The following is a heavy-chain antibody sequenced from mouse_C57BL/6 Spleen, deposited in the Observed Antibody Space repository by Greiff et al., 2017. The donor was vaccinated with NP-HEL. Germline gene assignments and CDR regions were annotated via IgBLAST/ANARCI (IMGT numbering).Heavy chain of an antibody. D-gene: IGHD3-2*02. J-gene: IGHJ1*03. CDR1: GYSFTDYN. V-gene: IGHV1-39*01. CDR3: ARFPQALSYWYFDV. CDR2: INPNYGTT. Sequence: QLQESGPELVKPGASVKISCKASGYSFTDYNMNWVKQSNGKSLEWIGVINPNYGTTSYNQKFKGKATLTVDQSSSTAYMQLNSLTSEDSAVYYCARFPQALSYWYFDVWGTGTTVTVSS.